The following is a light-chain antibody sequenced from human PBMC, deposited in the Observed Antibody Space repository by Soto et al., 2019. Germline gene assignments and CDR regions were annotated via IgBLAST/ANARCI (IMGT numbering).Light chain of an antibody. V-gene: IGKV1-5*01. J-gene: IGKJ1*01. CDR2: DAS. CDR1: ESLIGW. CDR3: QQYKSYPWP. Sequence: DIQLTQSPSTLSASVGDTVTISCRASESLIGWLAWYQQRPGSAPKLLIYDASSLEGGVPSRFTGDGSGTEFRLTSASLQPDDFGTYYCQQYKSYPWPFGQGTKVDLK.